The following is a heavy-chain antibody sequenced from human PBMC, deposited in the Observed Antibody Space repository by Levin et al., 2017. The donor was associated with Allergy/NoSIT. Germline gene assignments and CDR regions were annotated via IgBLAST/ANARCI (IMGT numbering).Heavy chain of an antibody. Sequence: SQTLSLTCTVSGGSISSSYWSWIRQPAGKGLEWIGRIYTSGSTNYNPSLKSRVTMSVDTSKNQFSLKLSSVTAADTAVYYCARDYPYYYDSSGYYDLFDYWGQGTLVTVSS. D-gene: IGHD3-22*01. CDR1: GGSISSSY. CDR3: ARDYPYYYDSSGYYDLFDY. J-gene: IGHJ4*02. V-gene: IGHV4-4*07. CDR2: IYTSGST.